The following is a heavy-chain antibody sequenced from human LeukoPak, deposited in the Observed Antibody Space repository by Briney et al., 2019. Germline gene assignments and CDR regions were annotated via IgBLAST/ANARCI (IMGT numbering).Heavy chain of an antibody. CDR1: GFTVSSNY. D-gene: IGHD5-12*01. J-gene: IGHJ4*02. Sequence: GGSLRLSXAASGFTVSSNYMSWVGQAPGKGLEWVSVIYSGGSTYYADSVKGRFTISRDNSKNTLYLQMNSLRAEDTAVYHCARDHGGYTFDYWGQGTLVTVSS. CDR3: ARDHGGYTFDY. CDR2: IYSGGST. V-gene: IGHV3-66*02.